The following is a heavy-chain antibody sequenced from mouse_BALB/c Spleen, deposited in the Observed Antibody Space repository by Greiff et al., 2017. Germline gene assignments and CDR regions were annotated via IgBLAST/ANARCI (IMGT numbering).Heavy chain of an antibody. Sequence: EVQLMESGGGLVQPGGSMKLSCAASGFTFSDAWMDWVRQTPEKGLEWVAEIRSKANNHATYYAESVKGSFTISRDASKSSFYLQMNSLRTEDTGIYYCTIYYYASSTLFYSALVYGGQGTSATAST. CDR1: GFTFSDAW. CDR2: IRSKANNHAT. CDR3: TIYYYASSTLFYSALVY. V-gene: IGHV6-6*01. J-gene: IGHJ4*01. D-gene: IGHD1-1*01.